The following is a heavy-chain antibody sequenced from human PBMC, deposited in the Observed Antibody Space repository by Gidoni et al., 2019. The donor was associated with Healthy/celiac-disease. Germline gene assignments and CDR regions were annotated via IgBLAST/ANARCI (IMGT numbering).Heavy chain of an antibody. CDR3: TRIIVLMVYATDYYFDY. CDR2: IRSKAYGGTT. Sequence: EVQLVESGGGLVQPGRSLRLSCPASGFTFGAYAMSWVRQAPGKGLEWVGFIRSKAYGGTTEYAASVKGRFTISRDDSKSIAYLQMNSLKTEDTAVYYCTRIIVLMVYATDYYFDYWGQGTLVTVSS. D-gene: IGHD2-8*01. CDR1: GFTFGAYA. J-gene: IGHJ4*02. V-gene: IGHV3-49*04.